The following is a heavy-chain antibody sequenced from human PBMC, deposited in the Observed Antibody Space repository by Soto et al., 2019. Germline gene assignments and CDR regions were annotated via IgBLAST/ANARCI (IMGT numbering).Heavy chain of an antibody. CDR3: ARDSSGSTLDAFDI. CDR1: GFTVSSNF. D-gene: IGHD6-19*01. J-gene: IGHJ3*02. V-gene: IGHV3-66*01. CDR2: IYSGGGT. Sequence: HPGGSLRLSCAASGFTVSSNFLSWVRQAPGKGLEWVSLIYSGGGTYYADSVKGRFTISRDNSMQTLYLQMNSLRVEDTAVYYCARDSSGSTLDAFDIWGQGTMVTVSS.